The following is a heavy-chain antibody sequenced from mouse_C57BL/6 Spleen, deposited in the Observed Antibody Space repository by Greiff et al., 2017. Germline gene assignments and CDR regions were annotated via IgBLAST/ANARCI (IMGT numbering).Heavy chain of an antibody. CDR1: GFTCSSYG. J-gene: IGHJ2*01. CDR3: ARGDGYYDFDY. V-gene: IGHV5-6*01. CDR2: ISSGGSYT. D-gene: IGHD2-3*01. Sequence: EVMLVESGGDLVKPGGSLKLSCAASGFTCSSYGMSWVRQTPDKRLEWVATISSGGSYTYYPDSVKGRFTISRDNAKNTLYLQMSSLKSEDTAMYYCARGDGYYDFDYWGQGTTLTVSS.